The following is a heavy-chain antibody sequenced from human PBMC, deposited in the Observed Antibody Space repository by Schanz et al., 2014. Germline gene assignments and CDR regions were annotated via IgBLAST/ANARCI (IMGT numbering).Heavy chain of an antibody. V-gene: IGHV3-21*04. Sequence: EVQLVESGGGLVKPGGSLRLSCAASGFTFNNFNMNWVRQAPGKGLEWVSSISSSGSSIYYADSVKGRFTISRDNSRNTVYLQMSSLRAEDTAVYYCVKDDRGDVVVVAANYWGQGAQVIVSS. CDR2: ISSSGSSI. CDR3: VKDDRGDVVVVAANY. J-gene: IGHJ4*02. CDR1: GFTFNNFN. D-gene: IGHD2-15*01.